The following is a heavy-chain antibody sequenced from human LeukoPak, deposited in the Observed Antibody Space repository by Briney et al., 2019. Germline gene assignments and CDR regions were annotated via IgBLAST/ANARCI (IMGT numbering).Heavy chain of an antibody. J-gene: IGHJ4*02. Sequence: GGSLRLSCAASGFTFSNYALHWVRQAPGKGLEWVSSISSSSSYIYYADSVKGRFTISRDNAENSLYLQMNSLRAEDTAVYYCARGYMGLSYYFDYWGQGALVTVSS. CDR1: GFTFSNYA. V-gene: IGHV3-21*01. D-gene: IGHD4/OR15-4a*01. CDR3: ARGYMGLSYYFDY. CDR2: ISSSSSYI.